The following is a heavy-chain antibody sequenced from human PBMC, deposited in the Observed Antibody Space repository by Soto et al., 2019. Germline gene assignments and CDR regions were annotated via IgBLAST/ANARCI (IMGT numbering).Heavy chain of an antibody. CDR2: ISGSGGST. Sequence: EVQLLESGGGWVQPGGSLRLSCAASGFTFSSYAMNWVRQAPGKGLERVSVISGSGGSTYYADSVKGRFTISRDNSKNTLYLQMNRLRAEDTAVYYCASRSSGWYFDYWGQGTLVTVSS. CDR3: ASRSSGWYFDY. J-gene: IGHJ4*02. CDR1: GFTFSSYA. V-gene: IGHV3-23*01. D-gene: IGHD6-19*01.